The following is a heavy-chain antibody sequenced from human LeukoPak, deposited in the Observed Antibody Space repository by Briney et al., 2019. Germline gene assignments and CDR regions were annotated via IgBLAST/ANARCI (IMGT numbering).Heavy chain of an antibody. CDR1: GFTFSNYW. D-gene: IGHD6-13*01. Sequence: GSLRLSCAASGFTFSNYWMTWVRQAPGKGLEWIGSIYYSGSTYYNPSLKSRVTISVDTSKNQFSLKLSSVTAADTAVYYCARCTSSWYFRGWDYWGQGTLVTVSS. CDR3: ARCTSSWYFRGWDY. V-gene: IGHV4-39*01. J-gene: IGHJ4*02. CDR2: IYYSGST.